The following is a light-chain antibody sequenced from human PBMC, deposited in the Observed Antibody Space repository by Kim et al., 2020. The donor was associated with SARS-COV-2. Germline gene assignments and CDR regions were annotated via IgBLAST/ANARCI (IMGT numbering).Light chain of an antibody. V-gene: IGLV2-14*03. CDR2: GVN. CDR3: SSYTTSSTLV. J-gene: IGLJ1*01. CDR1: SSDIGAYNY. Sequence: GQSTTLSCTGTSSDIGAYNYVSWYQQHPGEAPKLMIHGVNNRPSGVSNRFSGSKSGNTASLTISGLQAEDEADYYCSSYTTSSTLVFGTGTKVTVL.